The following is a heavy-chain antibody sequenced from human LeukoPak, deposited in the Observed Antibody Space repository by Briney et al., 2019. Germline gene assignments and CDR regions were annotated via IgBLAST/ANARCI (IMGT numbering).Heavy chain of an antibody. D-gene: IGHD2-15*01. CDR1: GYTFTSYV. V-gene: IGHV1-3*01. CDR3: ARGCSGGSCYLVY. Sequence: RASVKVSCKASGYTFTSYVMHWVRQAPGQRLEWMGWINGGNGNTKFSRQFQGRVTITRDTSASTAYMELSSLRSEDTAVYYCARGCSGGSCYLVYWGQGTLVSVSS. J-gene: IGHJ4*02. CDR2: INGGNGNT.